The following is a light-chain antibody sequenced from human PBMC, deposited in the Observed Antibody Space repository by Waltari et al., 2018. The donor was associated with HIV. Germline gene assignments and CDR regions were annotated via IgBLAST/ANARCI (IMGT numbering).Light chain of an antibody. CDR3: QQYKGFTDYT. J-gene: IGKJ2*01. CDR1: LAISSW. Sequence: DIQMTQSPSTLSASVGDRVTITCRASLAISSWLAWYQQKPGKAPKLLIYKASTLQSGVPSRFRGSGSGTEFTLTISSLQPDDFATYYCQQYKGFTDYTFGQGTKLEI. CDR2: KAS. V-gene: IGKV1-5*03.